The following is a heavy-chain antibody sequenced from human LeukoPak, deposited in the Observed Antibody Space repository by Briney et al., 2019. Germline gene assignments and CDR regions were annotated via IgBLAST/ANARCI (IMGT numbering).Heavy chain of an antibody. CDR1: GFTFDDSA. J-gene: IGHJ4*02. CDR2: ITGDGGRT. CDR3: AKEGPIAVAGSFDY. D-gene: IGHD6-19*01. Sequence: GGSLRFSCAASGFTFDDSAMHWVRQAPGKGLEWVSLITGDGGRTYYADSVKGRFTISRDNSKNSLYLQMNSLRTEDTASYYCAKEGPIAVAGSFDYWGQGTLVTVSS. V-gene: IGHV3-43*02.